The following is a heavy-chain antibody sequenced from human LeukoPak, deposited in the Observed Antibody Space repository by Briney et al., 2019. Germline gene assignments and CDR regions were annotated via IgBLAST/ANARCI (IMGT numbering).Heavy chain of an antibody. D-gene: IGHD3-22*01. CDR3: AGQNFYDSSGYYYTYPAKIDY. J-gene: IGHJ4*02. Sequence: MSSETLSLTCTVSGGSISTSSYYWGWIRQPPGKGLEWIGSIYYDGNTYYNPSLKSRVTMSVDTSKNQFSLKLSSVTAADTAVYYCAGQNFYDSSGYYYTYPAKIDYWGQGSLVTVSS. CDR1: GGSISTSSYY. V-gene: IGHV4-39*01. CDR2: IYYDGNT.